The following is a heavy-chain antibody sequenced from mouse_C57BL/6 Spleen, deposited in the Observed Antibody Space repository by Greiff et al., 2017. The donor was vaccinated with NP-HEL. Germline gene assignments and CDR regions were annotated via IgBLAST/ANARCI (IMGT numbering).Heavy chain of an antibody. CDR3: ASGYYGSSWGFAY. D-gene: IGHD1-1*01. CDR2: ISYDGSN. CDR1: GYSITSGYY. V-gene: IGHV3-6*01. Sequence: EVQLQESGPGLVKPSQSLSLTCSVTGYSITSGYYWNWIRQFPGNKLEWMGYISYDGSNNYNPSLKNRISITRDTSKNQFFLKLNSVTTEDTATYYCASGYYGSSWGFAYWGQGTLVTVSA. J-gene: IGHJ3*01.